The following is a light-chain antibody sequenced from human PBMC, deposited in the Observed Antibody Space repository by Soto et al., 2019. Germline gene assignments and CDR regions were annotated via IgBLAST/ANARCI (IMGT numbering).Light chain of an antibody. J-gene: IGKJ3*01. CDR1: QGSRNY. V-gene: IGKV1-27*01. CDR2: AAS. Sequence: DIQMTQSPSSLSASVGDRVTITCRASQGSRNYLAWYQQKPGQVPKLLIYAASTLQPGVPSRFSGGGSGTDFTLTISNLQPEDVATYYCQQYKSASFTFGPGTKVDIK. CDR3: QQYKSASFT.